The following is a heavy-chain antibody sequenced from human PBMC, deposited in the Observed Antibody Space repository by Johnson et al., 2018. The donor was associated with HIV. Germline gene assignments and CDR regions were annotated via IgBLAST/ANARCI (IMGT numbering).Heavy chain of an antibody. V-gene: IGHV3-23*04. CDR1: GFTFSSYA. CDR3: ARDATYYYDSSGYHDAFDI. D-gene: IGHD3-22*01. CDR2: ISGSGGST. Sequence: VQLVESGGGLVQPGGSLRLSCAASGFTFSSYAMNWVRQAPGKGLEWVSTISGSGGSTYYADSVKGRFTISRDNSKNTLYLQMNSLRAEDTAVYYCARDATYYYDSSGYHDAFDIWGQGTMVTVSS. J-gene: IGHJ3*02.